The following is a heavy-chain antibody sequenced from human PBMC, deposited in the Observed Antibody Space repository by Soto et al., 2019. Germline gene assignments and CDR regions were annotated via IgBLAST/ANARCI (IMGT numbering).Heavy chain of an antibody. Sequence: RGSLILSCAASGFTFSSYDMHWVRQATGKGLEWVSAIGTAGDTYYPGSVKGRFTISRENAKNSLYLQMNSLRAGDTAVYYCARGGVSGYEFDGMDVWGQGTTVTVSS. CDR2: IGTAGDT. V-gene: IGHV3-13*01. CDR3: ARGGVSGYEFDGMDV. D-gene: IGHD5-12*01. J-gene: IGHJ6*02. CDR1: GFTFSSYD.